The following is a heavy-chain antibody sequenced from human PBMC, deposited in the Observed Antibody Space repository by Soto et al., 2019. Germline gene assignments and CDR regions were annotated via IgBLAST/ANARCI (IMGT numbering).Heavy chain of an antibody. V-gene: IGHV4-31*03. CDR3: AKESSTWYNWFDP. Sequence: QVQLQESRPGLVTPSQTLSLTCTVSGGSISSGGYYWSWIRQHPGKGLEWNGYIYYSGSTYYNPSLKSRVTIAVDTSKNQFSLQLSSVAAADTAVYYCAKESSTWYNWFDPWGQGTLVIVSS. J-gene: IGHJ5*02. CDR2: IYYSGST. D-gene: IGHD6-13*01. CDR1: GGSISSGGYY.